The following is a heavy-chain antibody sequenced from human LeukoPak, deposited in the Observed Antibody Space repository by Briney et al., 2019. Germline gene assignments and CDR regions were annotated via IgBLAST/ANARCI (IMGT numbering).Heavy chain of an antibody. CDR2: ISSSGAGT. D-gene: IGHD3-16*02. CDR3: AKTGGYTREASDI. J-gene: IGHJ3*02. V-gene: IGHV3-23*01. CDR1: GFTFSNYG. Sequence: GGSLRLSCAASGFTFSNYGMIWVRRAPGKGLEWLSGISSSGAGTYYADSVKGRFTISRDNSKNMVYLQMDSLRADDTAVYYCAKTGGYTREASDIWGQGTMVTVSS.